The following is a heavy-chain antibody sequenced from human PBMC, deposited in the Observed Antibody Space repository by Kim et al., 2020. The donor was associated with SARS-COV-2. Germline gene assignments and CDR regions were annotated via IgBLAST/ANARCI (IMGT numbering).Heavy chain of an antibody. V-gene: IGHV4-61*05. J-gene: IGHJ2*01. D-gene: IGHD5-12*01. CDR1: GGSVSSSSYY. CDR2: IYYSGST. CDR3: ARPTHSHYHTSGS. Sequence: SETLSLTCTVSGGSVSSSSYYWGWIRQPPGKGLEWIGCIYYSGSTNYNPSLKSRVTISLDTSKNQFSLKLSSVTAADTAVYYCARPTHSHYHTSGSRGR.